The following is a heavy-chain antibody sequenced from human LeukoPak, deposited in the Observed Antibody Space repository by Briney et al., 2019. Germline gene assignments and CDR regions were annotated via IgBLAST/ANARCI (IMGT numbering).Heavy chain of an antibody. CDR3: AGGAWLLNDAFDV. J-gene: IGHJ3*01. D-gene: IGHD3-22*01. Sequence: PSETLSLTCTVSGYSISSGYYWGWIRQPPGQGLEWIGEINHSGSTNYNPSLKSRVTISADTSQNQFSLKLSSVTAADTAVYYCAGGAWLLNDAFDVWGQGTMVTVSS. CDR2: INHSGST. V-gene: IGHV4-38-2*02. CDR1: GYSISSGYY.